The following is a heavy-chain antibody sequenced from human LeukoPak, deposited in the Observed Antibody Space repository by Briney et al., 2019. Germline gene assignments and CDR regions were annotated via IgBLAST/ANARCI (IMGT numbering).Heavy chain of an antibody. CDR3: ARERAVVVPADDDAFDI. J-gene: IGHJ3*02. D-gene: IGHD2-2*01. CDR2: IYSGGST. V-gene: IGHV3-53*01. Sequence: GGSLRLSCAASGFTVSSNYMSWVRQAPGKGLEWVSVIYSGGSTYYADSVKGRSTISRDNSKNTLYLQMNSLRAEDTAVYYCARERAVVVPADDDAFDIWGQGTMVTVSS. CDR1: GFTVSSNY.